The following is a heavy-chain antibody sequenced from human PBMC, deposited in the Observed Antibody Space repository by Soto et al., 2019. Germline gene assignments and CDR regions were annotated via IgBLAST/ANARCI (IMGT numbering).Heavy chain of an antibody. CDR1: GYTFTSYA. CDR2: INAGNGNT. Sequence: ASVKVSWKASGYTFTSYAMHWVRQAPGQRLEWMGWINAGNGNTKYSQKFQGRVTITRDTSASTAYMGLSSLRSEDTAVYYCARVGDEERRDIVVVPDANWYYSDIWGQGTMGTVS. V-gene: IGHV1-3*01. J-gene: IGHJ3*02. D-gene: IGHD2-2*01. CDR3: ARVGDEERRDIVVVPDANWYYSDI.